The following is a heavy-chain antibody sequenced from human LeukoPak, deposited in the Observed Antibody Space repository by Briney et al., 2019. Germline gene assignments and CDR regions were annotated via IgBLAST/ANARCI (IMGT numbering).Heavy chain of an antibody. CDR3: AKLPLQDYRGNWFDP. CDR2: IRVGGGST. Sequence: PGGSLRLSCAASGFTFSSYAMTWVRQAPGKGLEWVAAIRVGGGSTYYADSVKGRFTISRDNSKNTLYLQMNSLRAEDTAVYYCAKLPLQDYRGNWFDPWGQGTLVTVSS. CDR1: GFTFSSYA. V-gene: IGHV3-23*01. J-gene: IGHJ5*02. D-gene: IGHD4-11*01.